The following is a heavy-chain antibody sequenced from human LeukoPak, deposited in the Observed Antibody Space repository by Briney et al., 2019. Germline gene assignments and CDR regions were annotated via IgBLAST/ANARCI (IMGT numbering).Heavy chain of an antibody. Sequence: PGGSLRLSCAASGFTFSSYAMSWVRQAPGKGLEWVSAISGSGGSTYYADSVKGRFTISRDNSKNTLHLQMNSLRAEDTAVYYCAKGVAGLYYFDYWGQGTLVTVSS. CDR1: GFTFSSYA. V-gene: IGHV3-23*01. CDR3: AKGVAGLYYFDY. J-gene: IGHJ4*02. D-gene: IGHD6-19*01. CDR2: ISGSGGST.